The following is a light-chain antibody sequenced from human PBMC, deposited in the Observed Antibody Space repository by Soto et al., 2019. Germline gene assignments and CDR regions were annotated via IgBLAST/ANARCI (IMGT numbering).Light chain of an antibody. Sequence: QSVLTQPASVSGSPGQSITISCTGTSSDVGTYNLVSWYQLHPGKAPKLMIYEGTNRPSGVSNRFSGSESGNTASLTISGLQAEDEADYYCSSYAGINTFVVFGGGTQLTVL. CDR1: SSDVGTYNL. V-gene: IGLV2-23*03. CDR2: EGT. CDR3: SSYAGINTFVV. J-gene: IGLJ2*01.